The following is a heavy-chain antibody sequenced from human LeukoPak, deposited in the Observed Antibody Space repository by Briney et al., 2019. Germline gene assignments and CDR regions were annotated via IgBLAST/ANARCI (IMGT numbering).Heavy chain of an antibody. CDR2: INDNGRAT. J-gene: IGHJ4*02. D-gene: IGHD1-26*01. CDR3: VNDVSGSYTFAY. V-gene: IGHV3-64D*09. CDR1: GFTFSSSA. Sequence: GGSLRLSCSASGFTFSSSAMHWVRQAPGKGLEYVSGINDNGRATHYGDSLKGRFTISRDNSKNTLYLQMSTLTTEDTAMYYCVNDVSGSYTFAYWGQGTLVTVSS.